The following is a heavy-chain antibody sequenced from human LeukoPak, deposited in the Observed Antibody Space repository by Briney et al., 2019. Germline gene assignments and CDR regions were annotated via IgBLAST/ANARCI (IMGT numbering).Heavy chain of an antibody. CDR1: GTPVNTYY. J-gene: IGHJ6*04. D-gene: IGHD2-2*01. Sequence: PSETLSLTCTVSGTPVNTYYWSWIRQPAGRGLEWIGRIYTRGHTNYNPSLKSRVTISVDTSKNQFSLKLSSVTAADTAVYYCARVRTSGSSSSGDVWGKGTTVTVSS. V-gene: IGHV4-4*07. CDR2: IYTRGHT. CDR3: ARVRTSGSSSSGDV.